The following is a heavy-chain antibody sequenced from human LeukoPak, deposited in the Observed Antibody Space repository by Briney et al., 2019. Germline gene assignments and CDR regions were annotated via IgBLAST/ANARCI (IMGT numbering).Heavy chain of an antibody. CDR1: GYTLTELS. Sequence: ASVKVSCKVSGYTLTELSMHWVRQAPGKGLEWMGGFDPEVGETIYAQKFQGRVTMTEDTSTDTAYMELSSLRSEDTAVYYCTTVAVAGKDYYYSYGMDVWGQGTTVTVS. CDR2: FDPEVGET. J-gene: IGHJ6*02. D-gene: IGHD6-19*01. V-gene: IGHV1-24*01. CDR3: TTVAVAGKDYYYSYGMDV.